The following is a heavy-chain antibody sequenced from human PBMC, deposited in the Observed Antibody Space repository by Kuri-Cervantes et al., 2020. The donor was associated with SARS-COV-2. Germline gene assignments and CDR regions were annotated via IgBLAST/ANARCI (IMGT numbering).Heavy chain of an antibody. D-gene: IGHD3-3*01. Sequence: GGSLRLSCAASGFTFSSYSMNWVRQAPGKGLEWVSSISSSSSYIYYADSVKGRFTISRDNSKNTLYLQMNNLRAEDTAVYYCARDREYDFWSGDIPRGDIPQRAWGQGTLVTVSS. CDR1: GFTFSSYS. CDR2: ISSSSSYI. V-gene: IGHV3-21*06. J-gene: IGHJ1*01. CDR3: ARDREYDFWSGDIPRGDIPQRA.